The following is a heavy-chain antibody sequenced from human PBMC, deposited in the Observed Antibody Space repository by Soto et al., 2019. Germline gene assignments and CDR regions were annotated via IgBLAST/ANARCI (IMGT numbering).Heavy chain of an antibody. J-gene: IGHJ4*02. Sequence: PGGSLRLSCAASGFTFSYYEMSWVRQAPGKGLEWVSYISDSGRSTSYADSVRGRFTISRDNTKNSLFLQMNSLRAEDTAVYYCARDPEKYSGYDLGIGYWGQGTPVTVSS. CDR3: ARDPEKYSGYDLGIGY. V-gene: IGHV3-48*03. CDR1: GFTFSYYE. D-gene: IGHD5-12*01. CDR2: ISDSGRST.